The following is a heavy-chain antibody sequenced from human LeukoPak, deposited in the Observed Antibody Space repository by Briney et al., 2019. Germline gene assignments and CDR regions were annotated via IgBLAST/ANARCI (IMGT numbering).Heavy chain of an antibody. CDR2: FDPEEGKK. CDR3: ARDQGIGAAGYDF. D-gene: IGHD6-13*01. V-gene: IGHV1-24*01. J-gene: IGHJ4*02. Sequence: ASVKVSCKVSGYRLTDVFIQWVRQAPGEGLEWVGGFDPEEGKKLYVRKFQGRVTTTEDTSTDIAYMELHSLTSEDTAVYYCARDQGIGAAGYDFWGQGTLVTVSS. CDR1: GYRLTDVF.